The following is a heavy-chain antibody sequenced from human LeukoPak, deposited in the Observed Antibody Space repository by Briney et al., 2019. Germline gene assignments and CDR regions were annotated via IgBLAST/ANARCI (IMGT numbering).Heavy chain of an antibody. V-gene: IGHV3-7*01. CDR2: IKQDGSEK. CDR1: GFTFSSYW. J-gene: IGHJ4*02. D-gene: IGHD5-24*01. CDR3: ASSTVEMATILDQD. Sequence: GGSLRLSCAASGFTFSSYWMSWVRQAPGKGLEWVANIKQDGSEKYYVDSVKGRFTISRDNAKNSLYLQMNSLRAEDTAVYYCASSTVEMATILDQDWGQGTLATVSS.